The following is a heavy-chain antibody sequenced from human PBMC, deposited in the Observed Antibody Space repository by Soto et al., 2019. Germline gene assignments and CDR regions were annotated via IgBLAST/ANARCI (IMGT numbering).Heavy chain of an antibody. CDR3: ARVWSKVWPPTYGMDV. Sequence: GASVKVSCKASGYTFTNYYIHWVRQGPGQGLEWMGRITPSGGGTTYAQKFQGRVTMTKDTSRTTVYMELSSLASEDTAVYYCARVWSKVWPPTYGMDVWGQGTTVTVSS. V-gene: IGHV1-46*01. D-gene: IGHD1-20*01. CDR1: GYTFTNYY. CDR2: ITPSGGGT. J-gene: IGHJ6*02.